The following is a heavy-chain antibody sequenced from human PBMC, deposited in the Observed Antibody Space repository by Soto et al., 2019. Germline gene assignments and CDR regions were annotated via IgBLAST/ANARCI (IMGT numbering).Heavy chain of an antibody. CDR1: GFTVSNNY. D-gene: IGHD3-10*01. CDR3: ASERGGGGY. CDR2: IYSGGYT. V-gene: IGHV3-53*01. J-gene: IGHJ4*02. Sequence: EVQLVESGGGLIQPGGSLRLSCAVSGFTVSNNYMSWVRQAPGKGLEGVSVIYSGGYTAYGDSVKGRFTISRDNSKNTLYPQMNGRRAGGPAVFYGASERGGGGYWGQGTLVTVSS.